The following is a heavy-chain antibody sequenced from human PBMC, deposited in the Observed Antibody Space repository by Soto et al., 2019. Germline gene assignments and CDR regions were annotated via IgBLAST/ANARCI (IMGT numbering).Heavy chain of an antibody. CDR1: GGSVGNKTYY. Sequence: PSETLSLTCSVSGGSVGNKTYYWSWIRQPPGKRLEWIGYVYYSGTTNYNPSLKSRVTMSVDTSKNQFSLKLSSVTAADTAVYYCAGTPGLSALNFYYYYYYGMDVWGQGTTVTVSS. J-gene: IGHJ6*02. CDR3: AGTPGLSALNFYYYYYYGMDV. D-gene: IGHD3-3*01. CDR2: VYYSGTT. V-gene: IGHV4-61*01.